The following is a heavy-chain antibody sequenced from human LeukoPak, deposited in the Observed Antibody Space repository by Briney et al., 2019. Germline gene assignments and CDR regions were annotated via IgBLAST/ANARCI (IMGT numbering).Heavy chain of an antibody. D-gene: IGHD6-13*01. Sequence: SVNLSCKASGGTFSSYAISWVRQPHGQGLEWVGRIIPIFGIATYAQKFQGRVTITADKSTSTAYMELRSLRSEDTDVYYCARDPSIAAAAINWFDPWGQGTLVTVSS. J-gene: IGHJ5*02. V-gene: IGHV1-69*04. CDR3: ARDPSIAAAAINWFDP. CDR2: IIPIFGIA. CDR1: GGTFSSYA.